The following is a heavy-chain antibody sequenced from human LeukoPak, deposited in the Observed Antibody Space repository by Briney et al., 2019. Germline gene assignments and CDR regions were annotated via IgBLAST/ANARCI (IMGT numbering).Heavy chain of an antibody. V-gene: IGHV3-33*06. Sequence: GGSLSCSGAASGFTFSTFGLLRVAHAPGIGLEGVAVIWANGVNTYFRDSVRGRFTFSRDNSQNTLHLQMNSLRAEGTAVYYCVKERGPFDAFDIWGQGTLVTVSS. CDR3: VKERGPFDAFDI. CDR1: GFTFSTFG. CDR2: IWANGVNT. J-gene: IGHJ3*02.